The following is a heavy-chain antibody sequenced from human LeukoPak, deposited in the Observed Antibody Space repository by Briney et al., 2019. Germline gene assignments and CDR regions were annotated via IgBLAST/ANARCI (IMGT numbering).Heavy chain of an antibody. CDR2: NNGDGSTT. CDR1: GFSLGGYW. Sequence: GGSLRLSCVASGFSLGGYWMYWVRQAPGKGLMYISRNNGDGSTTNYADVVKGRFTMSRDNVKNTLYLQMNSLRVEDTAVYYCARDPRNVGLAPWGQGTLVTVSS. V-gene: IGHV3-74*01. CDR3: ARDPRNVGLAP. J-gene: IGHJ5*02. D-gene: IGHD2-15*01.